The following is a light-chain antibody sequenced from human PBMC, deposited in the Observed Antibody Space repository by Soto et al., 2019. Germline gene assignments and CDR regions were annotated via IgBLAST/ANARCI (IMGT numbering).Light chain of an antibody. V-gene: IGKV3-20*01. Sequence: DIVLMQSPGTLSLSPGERATLSCRASQSVSSNYLAWYQQKPGQAPRLLIYGASSRATGIPDRFSGSGSGTDFTLTISRLEPEDFAVYYCQQYGSSPWTFGQGTKVDIK. CDR2: GAS. CDR3: QQYGSSPWT. CDR1: QSVSSNY. J-gene: IGKJ1*01.